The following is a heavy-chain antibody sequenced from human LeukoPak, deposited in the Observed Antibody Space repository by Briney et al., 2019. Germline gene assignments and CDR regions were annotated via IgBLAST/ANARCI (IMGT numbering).Heavy chain of an antibody. V-gene: IGHV1-8*01. CDR3: ARDSRIAAAGSEPYYYYMDV. D-gene: IGHD6-13*01. J-gene: IGHJ6*03. CDR1: GYTLTSYD. Sequence: ASVKVSCKASGYTLTSYDINWVRQATGQGLEWMGWMNPNSGRTGYSQKFQGRITITRNTSISTAYMELSSLRSEDTAVYYCARDSRIAAAGSEPYYYYMDVWGKGTTVTVSS. CDR2: MNPNSGRT.